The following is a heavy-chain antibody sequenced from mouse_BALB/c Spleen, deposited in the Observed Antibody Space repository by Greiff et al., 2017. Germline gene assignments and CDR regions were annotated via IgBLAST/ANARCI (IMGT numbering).Heavy chain of an antibody. CDR3: TRKLGFDY. V-gene: IGHV1S81*02. J-gene: IGHJ2*01. D-gene: IGHD4-1*01. CDR2: INPSNGGT. Sequence: VQLQQPGAELVKPGASVKLSCKASGYTFTSYYMYWVKQRPGQGLEWIGGINPSNGGTNFNEKFKSKATLTVDKSSSTAYMQLSSLTSEDSAVYYCTRKLGFDYWGQGTTLTVSS. CDR1: GYTFTSYY.